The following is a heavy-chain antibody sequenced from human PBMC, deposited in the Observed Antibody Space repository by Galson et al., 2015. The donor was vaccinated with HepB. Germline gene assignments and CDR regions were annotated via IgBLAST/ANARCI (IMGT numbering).Heavy chain of an antibody. Sequence: SLRLSCAASGFTFSNYAMSWVRQAPGKGLEWVANIKQDGSEKYYVDSVKGRFTISRDNTKNSLYLQMNSLRAEDTAVYYCARDSTDSSSWCLYYYYMDVWGKGTPVTVSS. D-gene: IGHD6-13*01. CDR1: GFTFSNYA. J-gene: IGHJ6*03. CDR2: IKQDGSEK. V-gene: IGHV3-7*01. CDR3: ARDSTDSSSWCLYYYYMDV.